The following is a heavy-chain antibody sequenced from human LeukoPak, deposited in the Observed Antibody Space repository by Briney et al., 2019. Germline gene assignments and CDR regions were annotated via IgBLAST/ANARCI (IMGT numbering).Heavy chain of an antibody. Sequence: PSETLSLTCTVSGGSISSYYWSWIRQPAGKGLEWIGRIYTSGSTNYNPSLKSRVTMSVDTSKNQFSLKLSSMTAADTAVYYCARDYGDYAYYYYYYMDVWGKGTTVTVSS. D-gene: IGHD4-17*01. CDR3: ARDYGDYAYYYYYYMDV. J-gene: IGHJ6*03. V-gene: IGHV4-4*07. CDR1: GGSISSYY. CDR2: IYTSGST.